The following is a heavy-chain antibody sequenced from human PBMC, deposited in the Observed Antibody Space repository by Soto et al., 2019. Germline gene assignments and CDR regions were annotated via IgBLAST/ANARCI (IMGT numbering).Heavy chain of an antibody. J-gene: IGHJ4*02. D-gene: IGHD6-13*01. V-gene: IGHV3-23*01. Sequence: GGSLRLSCAASGFTFSSYAMSWVRQAPGKELEWVSAISGSGGSTYYADSVKGRFTISRDNSKNTLYLQMNSLRAEDTAVYYFAIDRSSSRWWDFVYWGRGSPDIVSS. CDR1: GFTFSSYA. CDR3: AIDRSSSRWWDFVY. CDR2: ISGSGGST.